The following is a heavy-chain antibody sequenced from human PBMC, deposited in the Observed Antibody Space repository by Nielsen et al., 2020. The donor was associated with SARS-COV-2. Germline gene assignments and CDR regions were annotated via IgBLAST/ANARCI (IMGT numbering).Heavy chain of an antibody. D-gene: IGHD1-26*01. CDR2: ISAYNGNT. Sequence: ASVKVSCKASGYTFTSYGISWVRQAPGQGLEWMGWISAYNGNTNYAQKLQGRVTMTADTSTSTAYMELRSLRSDDTAVYYCARGGRGGGSPDDDAFDIWGQGTMVTVSS. CDR3: ARGGRGGGSPDDDAFDI. V-gene: IGHV1-18*04. J-gene: IGHJ3*02. CDR1: GYTFTSYG.